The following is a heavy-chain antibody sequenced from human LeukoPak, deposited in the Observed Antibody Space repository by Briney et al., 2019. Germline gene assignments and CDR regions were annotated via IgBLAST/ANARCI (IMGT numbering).Heavy chain of an antibody. CDR3: ARVPHPYGAGTGDY. J-gene: IGHJ4*02. CDR2: INPNSGGT. D-gene: IGHD1/OR15-1a*01. CDR1: GYTFTGYY. Sequence: ASVKVSCKASGYTFTGYYMHWVRQAPGQGLEWMGWINPNSGGTNYAQKFQGRVTMTRDTSISTAYMELSRLRSDDTAVYYCARVPHPYGAGTGDYWGQGTLVTVSS. V-gene: IGHV1-2*02.